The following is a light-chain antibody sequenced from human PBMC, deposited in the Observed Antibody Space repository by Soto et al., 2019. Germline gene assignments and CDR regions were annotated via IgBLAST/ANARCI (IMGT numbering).Light chain of an antibody. CDR3: CSYRSNSTPVV. CDR2: EVS. CDR1: SCDVGGYNY. Sequence: QSALTQPASVSGSPGQSITISCTGTSCDVGGYNYVSWYQQHPGKAPKLMIYEVSNRPSGVSNRFSGSKSGNTASLTISGLQAEDEADYYCCSYRSNSTPVVFGGGTKLTVL. V-gene: IGLV2-14*01. J-gene: IGLJ2*01.